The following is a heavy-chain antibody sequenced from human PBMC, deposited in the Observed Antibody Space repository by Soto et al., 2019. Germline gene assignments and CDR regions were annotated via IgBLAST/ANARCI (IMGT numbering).Heavy chain of an antibody. J-gene: IGHJ6*02. CDR3: ATHRVYSGYDYYYYYGMDV. V-gene: IGHV5-10-1*01. CDR2: IDPSDSYT. CDR1: GYSFTSYW. Sequence: PGESLKISCKGSGYSFTSYWISWVRQMPGKGLEWMGRIDPSDSYTNYSPSFQGHVTIPADKSISTAYLQWSSLKASDTAMYYCATHRVYSGYDYYYYYGMDVWGQGTTVTVSS. D-gene: IGHD5-12*01.